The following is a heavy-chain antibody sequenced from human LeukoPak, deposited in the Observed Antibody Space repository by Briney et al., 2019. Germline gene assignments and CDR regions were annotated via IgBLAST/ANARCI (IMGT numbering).Heavy chain of an antibody. J-gene: IGHJ2*01. D-gene: IGHD2-21*02. CDR2: TWYNGSNK. V-gene: IGHV3-33*01. Sequence: GRSLRISCAASGFTFSTYGMHWARQAPGMGLEWVATTWYNGSNKYYADSVKGRFTISRDNSKNTLYLQMNSLRAEDTAVYYCARDGKFDCGCDCYSGVYWHFDLCGRGTLVTVSS. CDR3: ARDGKFDCGCDCYSGVYWHFDL. CDR1: GFTFSTYG.